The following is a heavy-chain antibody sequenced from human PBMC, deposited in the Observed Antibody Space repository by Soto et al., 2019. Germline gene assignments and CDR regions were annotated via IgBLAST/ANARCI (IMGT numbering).Heavy chain of an antibody. J-gene: IGHJ1*01. V-gene: IGHV3-23*01. Sequence: VQLLESGGGLVQPGGSLTLSCAASGFAFSSSAMSWVRQAPGKGLEWVSAISGSGANTHYADSVKGRFTISRDNFKNTVYLQMNSLRVEDTAVYYCAKGGQQPIHHWGQGTLVTVSS. D-gene: IGHD6-13*01. CDR1: GFAFSSSA. CDR3: AKGGQQPIHH. CDR2: ISGSGANT.